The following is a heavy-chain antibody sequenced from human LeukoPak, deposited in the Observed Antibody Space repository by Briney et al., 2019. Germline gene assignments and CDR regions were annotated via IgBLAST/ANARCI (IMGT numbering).Heavy chain of an antibody. CDR1: GYTLTNYH. Sequence: ASVTVSCKASGYTLTNYHINWVRQAPGQGVEWMGWMNPNNGDSGYAQKFQGRVTITRDTSISTSYMELRSLMPDDTAVYFCARTTSFTASGYDYWGQGTLVTVSS. CDR2: MNPNNGDS. CDR3: ARTTSFTASGYDY. D-gene: IGHD6-25*01. J-gene: IGHJ4*02. V-gene: IGHV1-8*03.